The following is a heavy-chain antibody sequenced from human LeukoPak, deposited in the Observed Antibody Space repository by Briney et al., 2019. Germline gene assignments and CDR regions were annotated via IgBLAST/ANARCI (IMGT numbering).Heavy chain of an antibody. CDR1: GFTFSSYS. Sequence: PGGSLRLSCAASGFTFSSYSMNWVRQAPGKGLEWVSSISSSSSYIYYADSVKGRFTISRDNAKNSLYLQMNSLRAEDTAVYYCARDLVGYCSGGSCSHFDYWGQGTLVTVSS. CDR3: ARDLVGYCSGGSCSHFDY. CDR2: ISSSSSYI. V-gene: IGHV3-21*01. J-gene: IGHJ4*02. D-gene: IGHD2-15*01.